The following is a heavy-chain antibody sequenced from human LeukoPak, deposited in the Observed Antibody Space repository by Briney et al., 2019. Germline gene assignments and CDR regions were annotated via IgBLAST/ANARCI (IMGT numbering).Heavy chain of an antibody. J-gene: IGHJ5*01. CDR3: ARWYGSGTRNPRFHS. CDR1: GGSISPFY. V-gene: IGHV4-59*12. D-gene: IGHD3-10*01. Sequence: SETLSLTCPVSGGSISPFYWNWIRQPPGRGLEWIGYVYHSGGTYYNPSLKTPITISIDRSKNQFSLKMNFVTAADTAVYYCARWYGSGTRNPRFHSWGQGALVTVSS. CDR2: VYHSGGT.